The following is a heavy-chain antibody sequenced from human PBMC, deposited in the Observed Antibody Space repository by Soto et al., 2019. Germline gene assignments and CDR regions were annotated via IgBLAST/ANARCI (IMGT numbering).Heavy chain of an antibody. D-gene: IGHD1-7*01. CDR1: GGSFTSNNW. Sequence: NPSETLSLTCAVSGGSFTSNNWCTLVRQPPGQGLEWIGKIYRTGTTNYNPSLKSRVTISVDKSENQFSLKVTSLTAADTAVYYCASRDPGTSVDYRGKGTLVTVSS. CDR2: IYRTGTT. J-gene: IGHJ4*02. CDR3: ASRDPGTSVDY. V-gene: IGHV4-4*02.